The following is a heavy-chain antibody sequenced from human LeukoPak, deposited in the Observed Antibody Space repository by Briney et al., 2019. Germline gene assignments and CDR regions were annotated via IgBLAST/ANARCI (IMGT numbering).Heavy chain of an antibody. J-gene: IGHJ6*01. D-gene: IGHD1-26*01. CDR3: ARGSWEWELLGYYYGMDV. Sequence: GASVKVSCKASGYTFTSYGISWVRQAPGQGLEWMGWISAYNGNTNYAQKFQGRVTMTRDTSASTAYMELSSLRSEDTAVYYCARGSWEWELLGYYYGMDVWGQGTTVTVSS. CDR2: ISAYNGNT. V-gene: IGHV1-18*01. CDR1: GYTFTSYG.